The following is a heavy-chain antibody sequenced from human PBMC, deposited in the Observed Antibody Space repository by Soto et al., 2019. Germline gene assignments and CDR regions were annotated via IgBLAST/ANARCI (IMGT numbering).Heavy chain of an antibody. CDR2: IYYSGST. V-gene: IGHV4-39*01. D-gene: IGHD3-10*01. Sequence: QLQLQESGPGLVKPSETLSLTCTVSGGSISSSSYYWGWIRQPPGKGLEWIGSIYYSGSTYYNPSLKSRVTISVDTSKNQLSLKLSSVTAADTAVYYCASVLLWVGEGDAFDIWGQGTMVTVSS. CDR1: GGSISSSSYY. CDR3: ASVLLWVGEGDAFDI. J-gene: IGHJ3*02.